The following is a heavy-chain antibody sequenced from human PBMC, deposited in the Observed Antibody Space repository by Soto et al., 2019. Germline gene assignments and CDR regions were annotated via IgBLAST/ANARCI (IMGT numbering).Heavy chain of an antibody. Sequence: PSETLSLTCTVAGGSISSYYWSWLRQPPGKGLEWIGYIYYSGSTNYNPSLKSRVTISVDTSKNQFSLKLSSVTAADTAVYYCAGWIIGGHYDYFDYWGQGNQVTVTS. CDR2: IYYSGST. V-gene: IGHV4-59*01. J-gene: IGHJ4*02. CDR1: GGSISSYY. CDR3: AGWIIGGHYDYFDY. D-gene: IGHD1-26*01.